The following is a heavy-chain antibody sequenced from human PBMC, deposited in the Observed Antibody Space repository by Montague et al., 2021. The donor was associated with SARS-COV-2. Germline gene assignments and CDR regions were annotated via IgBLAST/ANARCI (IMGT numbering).Heavy chain of an antibody. J-gene: IGHJ6*02. CDR2: IYYSGST. D-gene: IGHD6-13*01. CDR3: ARVGRQQLVRLSGMDV. Sequence: SETLSLTCTVSGGSISSSCYYWGWIRQPPGKGLEWIGSIYYSGSTYYNPSLKSRVTISVDTSKNQFSLKLSSVTAADTAVYYCARVGRQQLVRLSGMDVWGQGTTVTVS. CDR1: GGSISSSCYY. V-gene: IGHV4-39*07.